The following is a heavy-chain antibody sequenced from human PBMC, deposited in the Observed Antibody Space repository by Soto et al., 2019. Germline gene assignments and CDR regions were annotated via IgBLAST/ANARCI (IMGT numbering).Heavy chain of an antibody. Sequence: QVQLVESGGGVVQPGRSLRLSCAASGFTFSSYGMHWVRQAPGKGLEWVAGIWYDGSNKYYADSVKGRFTISRDNSKNALYLQMNSLRAEDTAVYYCARPWAPFYDEVLSSYGYWGQGTLVTVSS. D-gene: IGHD3-16*01. V-gene: IGHV3-33*01. J-gene: IGHJ4*02. CDR2: IWYDGSNK. CDR3: ARPWAPFYDEVLSSYGY. CDR1: GFTFSSYG.